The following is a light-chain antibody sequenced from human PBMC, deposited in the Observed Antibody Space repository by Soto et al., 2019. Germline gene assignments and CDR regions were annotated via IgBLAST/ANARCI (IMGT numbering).Light chain of an antibody. CDR2: DAS. CDR3: QQRINWPPRIFT. V-gene: IGKV3-11*01. J-gene: IGKJ3*01. CDR1: QSVSSY. Sequence: EIVLTQSPATLSLSPWERATLSCRASQSVSSYLAWYQQKPGQAPSLLIYDASNRATGNPARFSGSGSGTDFTLTISSLEPEDFAVYYCQQRINWPPRIFTFGPGTKVDSK.